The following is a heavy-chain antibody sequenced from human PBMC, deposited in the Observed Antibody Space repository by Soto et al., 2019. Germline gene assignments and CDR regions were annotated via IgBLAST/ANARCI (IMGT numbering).Heavy chain of an antibody. CDR3: ARESEDITAHFDY. Sequence: EVQLVASGGGLGKPWGSLRLSCAASGFTFPRYSMNWVRHAPGKGLEWGASISSTNNYIYYGDSMKCRFTISRDNAKNSLYLEMNSLRAEDTAVYYCARESEDITAHFDYWGQGTLVTVSS. J-gene: IGHJ4*02. CDR2: ISSTNNYI. V-gene: IGHV3-21*06. CDR1: GFTFPRYS.